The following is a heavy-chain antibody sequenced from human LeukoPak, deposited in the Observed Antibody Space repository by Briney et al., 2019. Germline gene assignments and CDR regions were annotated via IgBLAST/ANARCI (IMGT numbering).Heavy chain of an antibody. J-gene: IGHJ4*02. CDR1: GFTFSDYY. V-gene: IGHV3-30*02. CDR3: AKDHLASRFLDYG. CDR2: IRYDGSNK. Sequence: PGGSLGLSCAASGFTFSDYYMSWIRQAPGKGLEWVAFIRYDGSNKYYADSVKGRFTISRDNSKNTLYLQMNSLRAEDTAVYYCAKDHLASRFLDYGWGQGTLVTVSS. D-gene: IGHD3-3*01.